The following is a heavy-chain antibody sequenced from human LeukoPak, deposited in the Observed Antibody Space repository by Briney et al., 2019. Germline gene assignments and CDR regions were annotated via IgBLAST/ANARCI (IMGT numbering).Heavy chain of an antibody. D-gene: IGHD3-10*01. J-gene: IGHJ3*02. CDR3: ARSDYHNSGSHTVFDAFDI. CDR1: GGSISSYY. Sequence: PSETLSLTCTVSGGSISSYYWSWIRQPPGKGLEWIGYIYYSGNTNYNPSLKSQDTISVDKSKNQFSLKLSFVTAADTAMYYCARSDYHNSGSHTVFDAFDIWGQGTRVTVSS. CDR2: IYYSGNT. V-gene: IGHV4-59*01.